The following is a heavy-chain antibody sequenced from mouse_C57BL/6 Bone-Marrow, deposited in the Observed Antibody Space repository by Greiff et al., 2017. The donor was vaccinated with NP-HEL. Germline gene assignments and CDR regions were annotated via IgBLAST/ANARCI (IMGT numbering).Heavy chain of an antibody. CDR1: GFPITSGYY. V-gene: IGHV12-3*01. CDR2: ITHSGET. Sequence: VKLQESGPGLVKPSQSLFLTCSITGFPITSGYYWIWIRQSPGKPLEWMGYITHSGETFYNPSLQSPISITRETSKNQFFLQLNSVTTEDTAMYYCAGDMYYYGSSYDAMDYWGQGTSVTVSS. D-gene: IGHD1-1*01. CDR3: AGDMYYYGSSYDAMDY. J-gene: IGHJ4*01.